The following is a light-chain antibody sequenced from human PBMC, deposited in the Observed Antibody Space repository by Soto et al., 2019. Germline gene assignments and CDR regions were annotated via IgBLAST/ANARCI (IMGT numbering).Light chain of an antibody. V-gene: IGLV1-51*01. CDR2: DDD. CDR1: SSNIGNHF. Sequence: QSVLTQPPSMSAAPGQKVTISCSGSSSNIGNHFVSWYQQVPGTAPTLLIYDDDKRPSGIPDRFSGSKSGTSATLGITGLQSGDEADYYCGAWDGSLSTGVFGGGTKRPS. CDR3: GAWDGSLSTGV. J-gene: IGLJ3*02.